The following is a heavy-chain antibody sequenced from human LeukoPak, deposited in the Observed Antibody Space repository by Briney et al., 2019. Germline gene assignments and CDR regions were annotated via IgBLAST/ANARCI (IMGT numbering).Heavy chain of an antibody. J-gene: IGHJ4*02. CDR3: ARSQITFGGVIVIYFDY. CDR1: GYTFTSYD. D-gene: IGHD3-16*02. CDR2: MNPNSGNT. V-gene: IGHV1-8*03. Sequence: ASVKVSCEASGYTFTSYDINWVRQATGQGLEWMGWMNPNSGNTGYAQKFQGRVTITRNTSISTAYMELSSLRSEDTAVYYCARSQITFGGVIVIYFDYWGQGTLVTVSS.